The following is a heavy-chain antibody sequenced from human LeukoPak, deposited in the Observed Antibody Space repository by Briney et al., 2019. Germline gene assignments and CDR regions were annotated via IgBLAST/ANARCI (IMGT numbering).Heavy chain of an antibody. D-gene: IGHD3-3*01. CDR3: AREEWLAFDY. CDR1: GGSISSSSYY. V-gene: IGHV4-61*02. J-gene: IGHJ4*02. CDR2: IYTSGST. Sequence: PSETLSLTCTVFGGSISSSSYYWSWMRQPAGKGLEWIGRIYTSGSTNYNPSLKSRVTISVDTSKNQFSLKLSSVTAADTAVYYCAREEWLAFDYWGQGTLVTVSS.